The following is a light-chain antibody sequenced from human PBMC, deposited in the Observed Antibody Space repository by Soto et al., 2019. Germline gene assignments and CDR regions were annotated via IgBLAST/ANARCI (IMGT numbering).Light chain of an antibody. CDR3: HQHGSTPLT. V-gene: IGKV3-20*01. Sequence: EIVLTQSPGTLPLSPGERATLSCRASPSVSSSYLAWYQQKPGQAPRLLIYGASSSATASPDGFSGSGAGANFSLPIIRLVPADFSVDYCHQHGSTPLTSGGGTKVDIK. CDR1: PSVSSSY. J-gene: IGKJ4*01. CDR2: GAS.